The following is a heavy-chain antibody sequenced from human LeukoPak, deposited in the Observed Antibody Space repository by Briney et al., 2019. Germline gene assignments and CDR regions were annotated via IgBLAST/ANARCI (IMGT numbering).Heavy chain of an antibody. CDR2: INHSGST. D-gene: IGHD4-17*01. CDR1: GGSFSGYY. J-gene: IGHJ5*02. V-gene: IGHV4-34*01. Sequence: SETLSLTCAVYGGSFSGYYWSWIRQPPGKGLEWIGEINHSGSTSYNPSLTSRVTISVDTSKNQFSLTLSSVTAADTAVYYCARGHGDYEDNWFDPWGQGTLVTVSS. CDR3: ARGHGDYEDNWFDP.